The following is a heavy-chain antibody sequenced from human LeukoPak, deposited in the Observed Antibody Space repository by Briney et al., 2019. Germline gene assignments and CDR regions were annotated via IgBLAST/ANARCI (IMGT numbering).Heavy chain of an antibody. D-gene: IGHD4-17*01. CDR2: IYWNEDK. CDR1: GFSLSTPGVG. J-gene: IGHJ4*02. V-gene: IGHV2-5*01. Sequence: SGPTLLRPTPTLTLTCTFSGFSLSTPGVGVGWIRQPPGKAPEWLALIYWNEDKRYSPSLKSRLTISKDTSKNQVVLTMTNMDPVDTATYYCARRPTARQYGDYFDYWGQGTLVTVSS. CDR3: ARRPTARQYGDYFDY.